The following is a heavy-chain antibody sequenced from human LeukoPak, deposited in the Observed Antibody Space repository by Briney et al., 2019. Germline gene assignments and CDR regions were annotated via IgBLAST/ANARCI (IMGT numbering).Heavy chain of an antibody. D-gene: IGHD1-26*01. CDR2: ISSSGSYI. V-gene: IGHV3-21*01. CDR3: ARAYSGSYPAAFDI. Sequence: GGSLRLSCAASGFTFRSYSMNWVRQAPGKGLEWVSSISSSGSYIYYADSVKGRFTISRDNAKNSLCLQMNSLRAEDTAVYYCARAYSGSYPAAFDIWGQGTMVTVSS. J-gene: IGHJ3*02. CDR1: GFTFRSYS.